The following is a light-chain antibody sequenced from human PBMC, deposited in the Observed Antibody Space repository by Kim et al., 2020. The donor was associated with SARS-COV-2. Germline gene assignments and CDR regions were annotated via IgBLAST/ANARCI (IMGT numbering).Light chain of an antibody. CDR2: QDS. J-gene: IGLJ3*02. CDR3: QAWDSSTAVWV. CDR1: KLGDKY. Sequence: PGQTASITCSGDKLGDKYACWYQQKPGQSPVLVIYQDSKRPSGIPERFSGSNSGNTATLTISGTQAMDEADYYCQAWDSSTAVWVFGGGTQLTVL. V-gene: IGLV3-1*01.